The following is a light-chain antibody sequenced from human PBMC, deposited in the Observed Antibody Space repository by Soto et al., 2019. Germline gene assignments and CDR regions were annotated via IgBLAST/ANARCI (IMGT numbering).Light chain of an antibody. CDR3: QQYYSTPFT. J-gene: IGKJ3*01. CDR2: WAS. Sequence: DIVMTQSPDSLAVSLSERATINCKSSQSVLYSSNSKNYLAWYQQKPGQPPNMVIYWASTRESGVPDRFSGSGSGTDFTLTISSLQPDDVAIYYCQQYYSTPFTFGPGTKVDIK. V-gene: IGKV4-1*01. CDR1: QSVLYSSNSKNY.